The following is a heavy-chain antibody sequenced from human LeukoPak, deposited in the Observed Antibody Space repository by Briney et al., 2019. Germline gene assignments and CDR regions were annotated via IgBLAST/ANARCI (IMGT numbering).Heavy chain of an antibody. V-gene: IGHV4-61*02. CDR3: AGGVRDGYNPR. D-gene: IGHD5-24*01. Sequence: PSQTLSLTXTVSGGSISSGSYYWSWIPQPPGKGLEWVGRIYTSGSTNYNPSLKSRVTISVDTSKNQFSLKLSSVTAADTAVYYCAGGVRDGYNPRWGQGTLVTVSS. J-gene: IGHJ4*02. CDR1: GGSISSGSYY. CDR2: IYTSGST.